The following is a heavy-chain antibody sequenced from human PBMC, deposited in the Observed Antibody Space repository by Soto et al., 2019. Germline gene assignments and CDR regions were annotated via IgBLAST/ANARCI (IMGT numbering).Heavy chain of an antibody. D-gene: IGHD6-25*01. V-gene: IGHV3-7*01. Sequence: EVQLVASGGGLVPPGGSLRLYCAGAGFTFSSYWMSWVRQAPGKGLEWVANIKQDGSEKYYVDSVNGRFTISRDNAKNSLYLQMHRLRVEDTAVYYCAREKRANGYFDYWGQGTLVAVSP. J-gene: IGHJ4*02. CDR1: GFTFSSYW. CDR2: IKQDGSEK. CDR3: AREKRANGYFDY.